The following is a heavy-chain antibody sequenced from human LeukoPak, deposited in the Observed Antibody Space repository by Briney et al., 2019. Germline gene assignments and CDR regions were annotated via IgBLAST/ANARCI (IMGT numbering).Heavy chain of an antibody. Sequence: GGSLRLSCAASGFTFSSYSMNWVRQAPGKGLEWVSSISSSSSYIYYADSVKGRFTISRDNAKSSLYLQMNSLRAEDTAVYYCGAICGGDCYSFYGMDVWGQGTTVTVSS. J-gene: IGHJ6*02. CDR1: GFTFSSYS. V-gene: IGHV3-21*01. CDR2: ISSSSSYI. CDR3: GAICGGDCYSFYGMDV. D-gene: IGHD2-21*02.